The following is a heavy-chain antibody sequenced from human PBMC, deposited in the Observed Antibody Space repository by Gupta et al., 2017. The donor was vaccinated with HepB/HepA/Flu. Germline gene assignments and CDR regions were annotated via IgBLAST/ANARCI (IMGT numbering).Heavy chain of an antibody. CDR1: GFNFRNYG. Sequence: QVQLVESGGGVVQPGRSMRLSCAASGFNFRNYGRHWVRQAPGKGLEWVAVISYDGSNKYYADSVKGRFTISRDNSKNTLYLQMNSLKAEDTAVYYCAKDQDSSGLFDYWGQGTLVTVSS. CDR2: ISYDGSNK. D-gene: IGHD3-22*01. CDR3: AKDQDSSGLFDY. V-gene: IGHV3-30*18. J-gene: IGHJ4*02.